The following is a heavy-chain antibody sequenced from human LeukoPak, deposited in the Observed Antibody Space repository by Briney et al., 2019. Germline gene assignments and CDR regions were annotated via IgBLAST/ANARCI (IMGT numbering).Heavy chain of an antibody. CDR1: GFTFRGYE. Sequence: GGSLRLSCEASGFTFRGYEMNWVRQAPGKGLEWVSYISSSGYTIYYADSVKGRFTISRDNSKNALYLQMNSLRAEDTAVYYCAKGRGLIIPLDYWGQGTLVTVSS. J-gene: IGHJ4*02. V-gene: IGHV3-48*03. CDR2: ISSSGYTI. D-gene: IGHD3-10*01. CDR3: AKGRGLIIPLDY.